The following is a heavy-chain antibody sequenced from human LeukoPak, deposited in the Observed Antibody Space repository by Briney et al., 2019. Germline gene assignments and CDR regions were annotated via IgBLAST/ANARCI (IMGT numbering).Heavy chain of an antibody. J-gene: IGHJ4*02. CDR2: MYPDDSDT. V-gene: IGHV5-51*01. D-gene: IGHD4-17*01. CDR1: GYSFSTYW. Sequence: GESLKISCKASGYSFSTYWIAWVRQMPGEGLELMGIMYPDDSDTRYSPSFQGQVTISADKPINTAYLQWNSLKASDTAMYYCARLKGGLVKLRECYFDYWGQGTLVTV. CDR3: ARLKGGLVKLRECYFDY.